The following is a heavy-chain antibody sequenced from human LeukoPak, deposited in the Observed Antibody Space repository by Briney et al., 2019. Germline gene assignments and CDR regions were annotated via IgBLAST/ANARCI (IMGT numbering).Heavy chain of an antibody. J-gene: IGHJ4*02. CDR1: GFTFNIFW. D-gene: IGHD7-27*01. Sequence: GGSLRLSCAASGFTFNIFWKSWVRQAPGKGLEWVANIKHDGSEEYYGDSVRGRFTISRDNAKNSLILQMNSLRGEDTAVYYCARALGNSTGDYWGQGTLVTVSS. CDR3: ARALGNSTGDY. V-gene: IGHV3-7*04. CDR2: IKHDGSEE.